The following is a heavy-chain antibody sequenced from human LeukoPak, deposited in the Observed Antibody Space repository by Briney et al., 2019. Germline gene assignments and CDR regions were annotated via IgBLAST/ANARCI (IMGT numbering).Heavy chain of an antibody. J-gene: IGHJ4*02. CDR2: INSDGSGT. CDR1: GFTFSSYW. D-gene: IGHD6-19*01. V-gene: IGHV3-74*01. Sequence: GGSLRLSCAASGFTFSSYWMHWVRQAPGKGLVWVSRINSDGSGTSYADSVKGRFTISRDNAKNTLYLQMNSLRAEDTVVYYCARGSSGSNFDYWGQGTLVTVSS. CDR3: ARGSSGSNFDY.